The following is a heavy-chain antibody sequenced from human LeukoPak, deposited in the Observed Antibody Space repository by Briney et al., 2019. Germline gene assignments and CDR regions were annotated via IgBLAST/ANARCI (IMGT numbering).Heavy chain of an antibody. J-gene: IGHJ4*02. V-gene: IGHV3-21*01. CDR1: GFTFSSYS. Sequence: GGSLRLSCAASGFTFSSYSMNWVRQAPGKGLEWVSSISSSSSYIYYADSVKGRFTISRDNAKNSLYLQMNSLRAEDTAVYYCARYYDSSGYSKNFDYWGQGTLVTVSS. D-gene: IGHD3-22*01. CDR3: ARYYDSSGYSKNFDY. CDR2: ISSSSSYI.